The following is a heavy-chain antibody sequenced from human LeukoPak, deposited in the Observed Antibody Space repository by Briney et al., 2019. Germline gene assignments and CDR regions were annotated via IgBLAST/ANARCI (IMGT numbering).Heavy chain of an antibody. J-gene: IGHJ4*02. CDR3: AKDLGRTVTTELVY. CDR2: LSGSGVNA. Sequence: GGSLRLSCAASGFTFSSFAMSWVRQAPGKGLERVSGLSGSGVNAYYADSVKGRFTISRDDSQNALYLQMNSLRAEDTAIYYCAKDLGRTVTTELVYWGQGTLVTVSS. V-gene: IGHV3-23*01. D-gene: IGHD4-17*01. CDR1: GFTFSSFA.